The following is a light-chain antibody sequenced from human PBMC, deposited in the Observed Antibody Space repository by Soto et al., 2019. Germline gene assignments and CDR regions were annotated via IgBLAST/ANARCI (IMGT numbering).Light chain of an antibody. CDR1: QDIDNY. Sequence: EFVLTHSPATLSLSPGEKATRSCRASQDIDNYFGWYQQQPGQAPRLLIYDASNRATGIPDRFSGSGSATDFALTINSLEPEDFAVYYCQHRYNWPLTFGAGTKVDIK. CDR2: DAS. J-gene: IGKJ4*01. V-gene: IGKV3-11*01. CDR3: QHRYNWPLT.